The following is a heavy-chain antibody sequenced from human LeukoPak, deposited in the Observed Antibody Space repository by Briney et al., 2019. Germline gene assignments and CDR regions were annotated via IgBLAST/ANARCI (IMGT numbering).Heavy chain of an antibody. V-gene: IGHV3-64*01. CDR3: VKDRSGSYAFDI. D-gene: IGHD1-26*01. CDR1: GFTFSRYA. CDR2: ISTNGGST. J-gene: IGHJ3*02. Sequence: GGSLRLSCAASGFTFSRYALHWVRQAPGKGLEYVSSISTNGGSTYYANSVKGRSTISRDNSKNTLYLHMSSLRAEDTAVYYCVKDRSGSYAFDIWGQGTMVTVSS.